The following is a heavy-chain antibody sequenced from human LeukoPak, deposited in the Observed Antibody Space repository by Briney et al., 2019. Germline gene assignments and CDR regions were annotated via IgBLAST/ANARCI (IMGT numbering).Heavy chain of an antibody. Sequence: GGSLRLSCAASGFAFSGYWMHWVRQAPGRGLVWVSRIYSDGSSTSYADSVKGRFTISRDNAKNTLYLQMNSLRAEDTAVYYCARDRVYFSGGTYYDYGMDVWGQGTTVTVSS. J-gene: IGHJ6*02. CDR1: GFAFSGYW. CDR3: ARDRVYFSGGTYYDYGMDV. CDR2: IYSDGSST. D-gene: IGHD2-15*01. V-gene: IGHV3-74*01.